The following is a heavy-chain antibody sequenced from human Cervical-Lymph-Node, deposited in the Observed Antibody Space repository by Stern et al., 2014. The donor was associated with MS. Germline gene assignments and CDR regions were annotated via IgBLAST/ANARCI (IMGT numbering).Heavy chain of an antibody. CDR2: IYWDDAK. CDR1: GFSLSTSGVG. D-gene: IGHD7-27*01. J-gene: IGHJ5*02. CDR3: AHSLLGPSRRWFDP. Sequence: QVTLKESGPTLVKPTQTLTLTCTFSGFSLSTSGVGVGWIRQPPGKALEWLALIYWDDAKRYSPSLKSRLTITKDTSKNQVVLTMTNMDPVDTATYYCAHSLLGPSRRWFDPWGQGTLVTVSS. V-gene: IGHV2-5*02.